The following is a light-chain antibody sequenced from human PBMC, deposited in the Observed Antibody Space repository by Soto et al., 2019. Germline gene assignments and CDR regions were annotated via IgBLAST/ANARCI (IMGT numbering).Light chain of an antibody. J-gene: IGKJ1*01. Sequence: IQMTQSPSTLSATPGDRGTLTCRASQSISNWLAWYQHKPGKAPKLRIYDASNLDSGVPSRLSGSGSGTEFSLTISNLQPDDSATYYCQQYENYWTFGQGTKVDI. V-gene: IGKV1-5*01. CDR1: QSISNW. CDR3: QQYENYWT. CDR2: DAS.